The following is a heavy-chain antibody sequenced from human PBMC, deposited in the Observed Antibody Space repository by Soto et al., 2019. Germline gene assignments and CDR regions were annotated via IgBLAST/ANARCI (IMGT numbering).Heavy chain of an antibody. D-gene: IGHD6-13*01. CDR2: INPSSGGT. V-gene: IGHV1-46*01. J-gene: IGHJ5*02. Sequence: GSVKVSCKACGWPFTSNNIHLVRLAPGQGLEWMGRINPSSGGTIYAQKFQGRVSMTRDTSTSTVYMELSSLRSDDTAVYYCARDIAADGRRRWFDPWGQGSVVTVSS. CDR1: GWPFTSNN. CDR3: ARDIAADGRRRWFDP.